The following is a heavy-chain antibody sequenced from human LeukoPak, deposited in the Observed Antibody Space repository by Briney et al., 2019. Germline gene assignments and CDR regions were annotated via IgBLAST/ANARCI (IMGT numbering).Heavy chain of an antibody. V-gene: IGHV3-7*01. Sequence: GGSLRLSCAASGFTFSNYWMNWVRQAPGKGLEWVANIKQDGSEKYYVDSVKGRFTISRDNAKNSLYLQMNSLRAEDTAVYYCARDYYYDSSELQSYYYYYYMDVWGKGTTVTISS. J-gene: IGHJ6*03. CDR1: GFTFSNYW. D-gene: IGHD3-22*01. CDR2: IKQDGSEK. CDR3: ARDYYYDSSELQSYYYYYYMDV.